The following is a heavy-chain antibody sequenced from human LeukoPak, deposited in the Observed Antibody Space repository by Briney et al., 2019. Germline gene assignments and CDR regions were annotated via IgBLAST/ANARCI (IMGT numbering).Heavy chain of an antibody. CDR2: IGSTSSNI. J-gene: IGHJ4*02. CDR1: GFTFSTYT. D-gene: IGHD3-16*01. Sequence: GGSLRLSCTGSGFTFSTYTMTWVRQAPGRGLEWVASIGSTSSNINYADSVEGRFTISRDNAKNSLYLQMNGLTAEDTAVYYCARDEGTWAGGFDYWGQGTLVTVSS. CDR3: ARDEGTWAGGFDY. V-gene: IGHV3-48*01.